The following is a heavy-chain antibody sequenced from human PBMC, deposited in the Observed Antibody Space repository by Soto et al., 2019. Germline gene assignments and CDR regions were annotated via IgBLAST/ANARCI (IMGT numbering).Heavy chain of an antibody. CDR3: EGRLRSYYYGMDV. D-gene: IGHD5-12*01. J-gene: IGHJ6*02. Sequence: PSETLSLTCTVSGGSISSSSYYWGWIRQPPGKGLECIGSIYYSGSTYYNPSLKSRVTISVDTSKNQFSLKLSSVTAADTAVYYCEGRLRSYYYGMDVRGQGTTATVSS. V-gene: IGHV4-39*01. CDR2: IYYSGST. CDR1: GGSISSSSYY.